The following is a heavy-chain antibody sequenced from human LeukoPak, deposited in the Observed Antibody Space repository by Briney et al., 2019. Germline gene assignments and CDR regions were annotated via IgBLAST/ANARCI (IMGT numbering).Heavy chain of an antibody. CDR1: GGSISSYY. J-gene: IGHJ4*02. V-gene: IGHV4-59*01. Sequence: SETLSLTCTVPGGSISSYYWSWIRQPPGKGLEWIGYIYYSGSTNYNPSLKSRVTISVDTSKNQFSLKLSSVTAADTAVYYCARGVRHFDYWGQGTLVTVSS. CDR2: IYYSGST. CDR3: ARGVRHFDY.